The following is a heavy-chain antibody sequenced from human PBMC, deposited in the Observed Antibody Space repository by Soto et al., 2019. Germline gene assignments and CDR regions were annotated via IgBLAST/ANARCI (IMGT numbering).Heavy chain of an antibody. Sequence: QVQLVQSGAELKKPGASVKVACKASGYKFTTYFIHWVRQAPGQGLEWMGMIHPSGDTGYAQKFRGMVTMTIDTSTTTAYMELRNLTSEDTAVYFSVRGYCTTSPCSGDFQFWGQGTLVTVSS. J-gene: IGHJ1*01. CDR2: IHPSGDT. CDR1: GYKFTTYF. CDR3: VRGYCTTSPCSGDFQF. V-gene: IGHV1-46*01. D-gene: IGHD2-15*01.